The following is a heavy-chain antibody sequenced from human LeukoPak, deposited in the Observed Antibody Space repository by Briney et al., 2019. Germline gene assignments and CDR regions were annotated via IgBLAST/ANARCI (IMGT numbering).Heavy chain of an antibody. J-gene: IGHJ4*02. CDR2: ISSSSYI. Sequence: GGSLRLSCAASGFTFSSYAMSWVRQAPGKGLEWVSSISSSSYIYYADSVKGRFTISRDNAKNSLYLQMNSLRAEDTAVYYCARDSGSYQAFDYWGQGTLVTVSS. CDR1: GFTFSSYA. V-gene: IGHV3-21*01. D-gene: IGHD1-26*01. CDR3: ARDSGSYQAFDY.